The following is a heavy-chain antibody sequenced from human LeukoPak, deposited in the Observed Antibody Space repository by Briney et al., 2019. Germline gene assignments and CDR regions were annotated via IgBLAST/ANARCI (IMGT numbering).Heavy chain of an antibody. D-gene: IGHD3-3*01. J-gene: IGHJ4*02. Sequence: GGSLRLSCAASGFTVSSNYMSWVRQAPGKGLEWVSVIYSGGSTYYADSVKGRFTISRDNSKNTLYLRMNSLRAEDTAVYYCARELTFGVPLGYWGQGTLVTVSS. CDR3: ARELTFGVPLGY. V-gene: IGHV3-66*02. CDR2: IYSGGST. CDR1: GFTVSSNY.